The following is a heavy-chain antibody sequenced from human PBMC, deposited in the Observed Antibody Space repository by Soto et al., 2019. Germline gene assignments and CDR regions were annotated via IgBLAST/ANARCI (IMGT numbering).Heavy chain of an antibody. V-gene: IGHV1-3*01. J-gene: IGHJ6*02. CDR3: AISRITMVPSGMDF. CDR2: INAGNGNT. Sequence: ASVKVSCKASGYTFTSYAMHWVRQSPGQRLEWMGWINAGNGNTKYSQKFQGRVTITRDTSASTAYMELSSLRSEDTAVYYCAISRITMVPSGMDFWGQGTTVTVPS. CDR1: GYTFTSYA. D-gene: IGHD3-10*01.